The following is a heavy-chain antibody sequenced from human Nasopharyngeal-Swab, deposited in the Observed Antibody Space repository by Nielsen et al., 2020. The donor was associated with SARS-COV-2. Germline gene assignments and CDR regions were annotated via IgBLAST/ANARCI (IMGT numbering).Heavy chain of an antibody. J-gene: IGHJ4*02. V-gene: IGHV3-74*01. CDR1: GYTFSSYW. CDR3: VKHQGSSSDQ. Sequence: GGSLRLSCTASGYTFSSYWMHWVRQVPGKGLVWVSRINIDGSVTDYADSVKGRFTISRDNAKNTLYLQMNSLRVEDTAVYYCVKHQGSSSDQWGQGTLATVSS. CDR2: INIDGSVT.